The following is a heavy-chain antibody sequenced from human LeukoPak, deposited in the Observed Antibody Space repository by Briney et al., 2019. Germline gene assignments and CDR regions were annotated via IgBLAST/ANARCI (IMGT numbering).Heavy chain of an antibody. CDR2: INPNXGDT. V-gene: IGHV1-2*02. J-gene: IGHJ4*02. Sequence: GASVKVSFKASGYTXTXXYVHXXXXXXGQGLEWMGCINPNXGDTNYAQKFQGRVTMTRDTSITTAYMELSRLSSDDTXVYYCARDRSSGHDYWGQGTLVTVSS. D-gene: IGHD3-22*01. CDR3: ARDRSSGHDY. CDR1: GYTXTXXY.